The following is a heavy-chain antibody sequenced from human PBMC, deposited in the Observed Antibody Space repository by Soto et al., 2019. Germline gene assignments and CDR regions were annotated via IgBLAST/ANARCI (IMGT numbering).Heavy chain of an antibody. J-gene: IGHJ6*02. CDR2: MNPNSGNT. V-gene: IGHV1-8*01. D-gene: IGHD2-21*02. CDR3: ARGGVAAYCGGDCYLYYYYGMDG. Sequence: GASVKVSCKASGYTFTSYDINWVRQATGQGLEWMGWMNPNSGNTGYAQKFQGRVTMTRNTSISTAYMELSSLRSEDTAVYYCARGGVAAYCGGDCYLYYYYGMDGWGQGTTVTVSS. CDR1: GYTFTSYD.